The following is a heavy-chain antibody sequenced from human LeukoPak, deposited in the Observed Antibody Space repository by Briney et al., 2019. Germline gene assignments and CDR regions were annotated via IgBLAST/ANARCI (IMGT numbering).Heavy chain of an antibody. D-gene: IGHD4-23*01. Sequence: SETLSLTCTVSGGSISSGDYYWSWIRQPPGKGLEWTGYIYNSGSTYYNPSLKSRVTISVDTSKNQFSLKLSSVTAADTAMYYCARDGSGGSVAFDHWGQGTLVTVSS. CDR1: GGSISSGDYY. CDR3: ARDGSGGSVAFDH. CDR2: IYNSGST. J-gene: IGHJ4*02. V-gene: IGHV4-30-4*08.